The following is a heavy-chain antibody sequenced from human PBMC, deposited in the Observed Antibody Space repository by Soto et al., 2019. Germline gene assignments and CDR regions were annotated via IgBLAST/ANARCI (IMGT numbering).Heavy chain of an antibody. Sequence: PSETLSLTCTVSGGSISSGGYYWSWIRQHPGKGLEWIGYIYYSGSTYYNPSLKSRVTISVDTSKNQFSLKLSSVTAADTAVYYCARVRWFGELLSGWFDPWGQGTLVTVSS. J-gene: IGHJ5*02. CDR1: GGSISSGGYY. CDR2: IYYSGST. V-gene: IGHV4-31*03. D-gene: IGHD3-10*01. CDR3: ARVRWFGELLSGWFDP.